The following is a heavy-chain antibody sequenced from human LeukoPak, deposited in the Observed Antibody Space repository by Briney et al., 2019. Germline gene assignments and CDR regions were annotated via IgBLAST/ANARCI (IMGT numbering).Heavy chain of an antibody. CDR2: IKQDETEK. CDR1: GFTFSNFW. V-gene: IGHV3-7*03. Sequence: GGSLRLSCTASGFTFSNFWMGWVRQAPGKGLEWVANIKQDETEKFYLGSVKGRFTISRDNAKNSLYLQMNSLRVEDTALYYCTTEGYSSFGSLDYWGQGTLVTVSS. CDR3: TTEGYSSFGSLDY. D-gene: IGHD6-13*01. J-gene: IGHJ4*02.